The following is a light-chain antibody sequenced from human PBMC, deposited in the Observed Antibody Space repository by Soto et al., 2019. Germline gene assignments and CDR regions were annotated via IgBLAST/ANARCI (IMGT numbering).Light chain of an antibody. CDR3: LQQNSYPLT. CDR1: IRND. V-gene: IGKV1-17*01. CDR2: VAS. J-gene: IGKJ4*01. Sequence: DIQMTQSPSSLSASVGDRVTITCRGIRNDLAWYQEKPGKAPKRLIYVASRLQSGVPSRFSGSGSGTEFTLTISSLQPEDSATYYCLQQNSYPLTFGGGTKVEIK.